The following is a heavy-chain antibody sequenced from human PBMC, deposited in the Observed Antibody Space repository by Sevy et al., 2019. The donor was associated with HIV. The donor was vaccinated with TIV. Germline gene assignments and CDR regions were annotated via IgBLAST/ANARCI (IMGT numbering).Heavy chain of an antibody. Sequence: GGSLRLSCAASGLTFVDHHMTWIRQAPGKGLEWVSYISISGSTTYYADSVKGRFTISRDNAKKSLYLQMNSLRAEDTAVYYCAGYCAEGTSQKYFDYWGQGTLVTVSS. J-gene: IGHJ4*02. CDR1: GLTFVDHH. CDR3: AGYCAEGTSQKYFDY. CDR2: ISISGSTT. V-gene: IGHV3-11*01. D-gene: IGHD2-8*02.